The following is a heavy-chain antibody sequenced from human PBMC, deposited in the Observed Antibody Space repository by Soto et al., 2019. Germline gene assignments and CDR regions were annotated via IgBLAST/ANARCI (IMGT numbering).Heavy chain of an antibody. CDR2: IYWDDSK. V-gene: IGHV2-5*02. CDR3: AHRRHSSSWYVWFDP. D-gene: IGHD6-13*01. Sequence: QITLKESGPPLVKPTQTLTLTCTFSGFSLTTTAVGVGWIRQPPGKALEWLALIYWDDSKHYSPSLKSRLTITKDTSKNQVLLTMTNMGPADTATYFCAHRRHSSSWYVWFDPWGQGSLVTVSS. CDR1: GFSLTTTAVG. J-gene: IGHJ5*02.